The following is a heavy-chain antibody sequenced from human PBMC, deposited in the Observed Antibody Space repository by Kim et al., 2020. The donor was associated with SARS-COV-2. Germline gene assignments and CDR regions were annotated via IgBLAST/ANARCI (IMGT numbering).Heavy chain of an antibody. CDR3: ARLSSSWYRGWFDP. V-gene: IGHV5-10-1*01. J-gene: IGHJ5*02. Sequence: SPSFQSHVTISADKCISTAYLQWSSLKASDTAMYYCARLSSSWYRGWFDPWGQGTLVTVSS. D-gene: IGHD6-13*01.